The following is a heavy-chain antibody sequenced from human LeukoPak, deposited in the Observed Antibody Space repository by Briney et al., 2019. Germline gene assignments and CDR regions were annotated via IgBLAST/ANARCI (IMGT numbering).Heavy chain of an antibody. Sequence: GRSLRLSCAASGFTFSSYAMHWVRQAPGKGLEWVAVISYDGSNKYYADSVKGRFTISRDNSKNTLYLQMNSLRAEDTAVYYCAKDGDIVVVPAATVLDYWGQGTLVTVSS. CDR3: AKDGDIVVVPAATVLDY. D-gene: IGHD2-2*01. CDR1: GFTFSSYA. CDR2: ISYDGSNK. V-gene: IGHV3-30-3*01. J-gene: IGHJ4*02.